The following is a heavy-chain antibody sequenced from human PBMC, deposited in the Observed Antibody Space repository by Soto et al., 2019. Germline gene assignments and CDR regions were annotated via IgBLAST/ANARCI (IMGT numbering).Heavy chain of an antibody. D-gene: IGHD2-15*01. V-gene: IGHV3-13*05. Sequence: GESLTLACTAYGFSFSDSDMHWVRQAPGKGLEWVSTIGAARDPYYTGPVKHRFTISRENARNSMFLQMNSVTVGDTAVYYCARAYTGRLPRRADYYYALDVWGQGIMVTVSS. CDR1: GFSFSDSD. CDR2: IGAARDP. J-gene: IGHJ6*02. CDR3: ARAYTGRLPRRADYYYALDV.